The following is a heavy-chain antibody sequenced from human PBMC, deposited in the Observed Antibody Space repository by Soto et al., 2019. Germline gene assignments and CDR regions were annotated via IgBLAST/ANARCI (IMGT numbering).Heavy chain of an antibody. J-gene: IGHJ6*02. Sequence: QVQLVESGGGVVQPGRSLRLSCAASGFTFSSYGMHWVRQAPGKGLAWVAVIWYDGSNKYYADSVKGRFTISRDNSKNTLYLQMNSLRAEDTAVYYCARDEYSYGSYGMDVWGQGTTVTVSS. CDR3: ARDEYSYGSYGMDV. CDR1: GFTFSSYG. V-gene: IGHV3-33*01. D-gene: IGHD5-18*01. CDR2: IWYDGSNK.